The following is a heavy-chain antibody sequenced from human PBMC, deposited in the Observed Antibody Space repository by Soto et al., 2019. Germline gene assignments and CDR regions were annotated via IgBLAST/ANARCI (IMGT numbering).Heavy chain of an antibody. CDR1: GLPISVYS. CDR3: AKDLCSSTSSYKWGLYYYYGMDV. CDR2: IGTSSSPI. D-gene: IGHD2-2*02. Sequence: GRALRLSCSDSGLPISVYSMDWVHQGPGKGLKWMSHIGTSSSPIYYADSVKGRLTISRDNSKNTLYLQMNSLRAEDTAVYSCAKDLCSSTSSYKWGLYYYYGMDVWGQGTTVTVSS. V-gene: IGHV3-48*01. J-gene: IGHJ6*02.